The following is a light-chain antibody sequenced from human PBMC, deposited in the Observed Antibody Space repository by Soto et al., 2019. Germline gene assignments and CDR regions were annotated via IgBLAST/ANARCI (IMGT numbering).Light chain of an antibody. Sequence: EIVLTQSPGTLSLSPGERATLSCRASQSVGSNYLAWYQQKPGQAPRLLIYDASNRATGIPARFSGSGSGTDFTLTISSLEPEDFAVYYCQQRSNWPTFGQGTKVDIK. J-gene: IGKJ1*01. CDR3: QQRSNWPT. CDR1: QSVGSNY. V-gene: IGKV3D-20*02. CDR2: DAS.